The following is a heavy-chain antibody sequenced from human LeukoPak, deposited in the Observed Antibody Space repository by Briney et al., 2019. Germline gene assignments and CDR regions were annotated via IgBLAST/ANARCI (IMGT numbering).Heavy chain of an antibody. CDR2: IKSKTDGGTT. Sequence: GGSLRLSCAASGFTFSNAWMSWVRQAPGKGLEWVGRIKSKTDGGTTDYAAPVKGRFTISRDDSKNTLYLQMNSLKTEDTAVYYCTTDNELRFLGWLPPMNWFDPWGQGTLVTVSS. J-gene: IGHJ5*02. D-gene: IGHD3-3*01. CDR3: TTDNELRFLGWLPPMNWFDP. CDR1: GFTFSNAW. V-gene: IGHV3-15*01.